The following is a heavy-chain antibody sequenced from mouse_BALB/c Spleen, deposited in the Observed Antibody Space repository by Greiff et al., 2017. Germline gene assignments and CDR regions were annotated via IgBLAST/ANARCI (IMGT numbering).Heavy chain of an antibody. CDR1: GFDFSRYW. CDR3: ARREFIYYAMDY. CDR2: INPDSSTI. Sequence: EVKLMESGGGLVQPGGSLKLSCAASGFDFSRYWMSWVRQAPGKGLEWIGEINPDSSTINYTPSLKDKFIISRDNAKNTLYLQMSKVRSEDTALYYCARREFIYYAMDYWGQGTSVTVSS. D-gene: IGHD1-2*01. J-gene: IGHJ4*01. V-gene: IGHV4-1*02.